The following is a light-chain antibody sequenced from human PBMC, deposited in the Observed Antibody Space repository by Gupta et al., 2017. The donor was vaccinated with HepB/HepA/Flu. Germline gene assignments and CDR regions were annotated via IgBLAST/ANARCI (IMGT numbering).Light chain of an antibody. CDR2: GPS. CDR1: QRISDN. Sequence: EIVLTQSPATLSVSPGERVTLSCRASQRISDNLAWYQQQPGQATGLLIYGPSTRATGIPPRFPASCSGKESTLTISLPLSNHLPLYYSTHYKKWHPITFGGGTXVEIK. V-gene: IGKV3-15*01. J-gene: IGKJ4*01. CDR3: THYKKWHPIT.